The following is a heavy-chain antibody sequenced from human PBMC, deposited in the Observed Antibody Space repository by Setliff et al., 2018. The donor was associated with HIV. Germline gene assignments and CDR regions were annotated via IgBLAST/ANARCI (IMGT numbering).Heavy chain of an antibody. CDR1: GGSISSGGYY. J-gene: IGHJ4*02. CDR2: IHYSGNT. D-gene: IGHD3-3*01. Sequence: PSETLSLTCTVSGGSISSGGYYWSWIRQHPGKGLEWIGYIHYSGNTYNNPSLNSRISIYVDMSKNKFSLKLSSLTAADTAVYYCARGGLGVVTSFDSWGPGTLVTVSS. CDR3: ARGGLGVVTSFDS. V-gene: IGHV4-31*03.